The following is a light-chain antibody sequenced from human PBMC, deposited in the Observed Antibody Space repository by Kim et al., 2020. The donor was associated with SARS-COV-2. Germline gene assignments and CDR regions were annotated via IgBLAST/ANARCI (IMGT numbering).Light chain of an antibody. V-gene: IGKV3-15*01. CDR3: QQYNKWPPIT. CDR1: QSVRSN. J-gene: IGKJ5*01. Sequence: EIVMTQSPATLSVSPGERAILSCRASQSVRSNLAWYQQKLGQAPRLLIYGASTRATDIPDRFSGSGSGTEFTLTISSLQSEDFAVYYCQQYNKWPPITFGQGTRLEIK. CDR2: GAS.